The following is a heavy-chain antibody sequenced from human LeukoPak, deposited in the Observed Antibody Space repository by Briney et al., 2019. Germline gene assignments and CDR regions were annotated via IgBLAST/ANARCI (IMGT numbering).Heavy chain of an antibody. CDR2: INWSGGST. CDR3: AREGVCSGGSCYAGFDS. J-gene: IGHJ4*02. D-gene: IGHD2-15*01. Sequence: RPGGSLRLSCAASGFTFDDYGMSWVRQAPGKGLEWVSGINWSGGSTSYADSVKGRFTISRDNAKNFLYLQMNSLRAEDTAFYYCAREGVCSGGSCYAGFDSWGQGTLVTVSS. CDR1: GFTFDDYG. V-gene: IGHV3-20*04.